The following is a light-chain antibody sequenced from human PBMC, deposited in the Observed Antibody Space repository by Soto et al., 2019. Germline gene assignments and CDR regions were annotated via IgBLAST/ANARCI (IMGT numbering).Light chain of an antibody. CDR3: SSFTSTYPFV. V-gene: IGLV2-14*01. CDR1: SSDVGGYNY. CDR2: EVS. J-gene: IGLJ1*01. Sequence: QSVLTQPASVSFSPGHSIAISCTGTSSDVGGYNYVSWYQQHPGKAPKLLISEVSNRPSGVSDRFSGSKSGNTASLTISGLQTEDEADYYCSSFTSTYPFVFGGRTKVTVL.